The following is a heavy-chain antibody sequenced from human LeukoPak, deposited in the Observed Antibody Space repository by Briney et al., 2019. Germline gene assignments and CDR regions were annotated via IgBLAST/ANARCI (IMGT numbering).Heavy chain of an antibody. Sequence: PGGSLRLSCAVSGFTFSSYWMSWVRQAPGKGLEWVANIKQDGSEKYYVDSVKGRFTISRDNAKNSLYLQMNSLRAEDTAVYYCARERSPHNNWFDPWGQGTLVTVSS. J-gene: IGHJ5*02. CDR1: GFTFSSYW. D-gene: IGHD1-26*01. CDR3: ARERSPHNNWFDP. V-gene: IGHV3-7*01. CDR2: IKQDGSEK.